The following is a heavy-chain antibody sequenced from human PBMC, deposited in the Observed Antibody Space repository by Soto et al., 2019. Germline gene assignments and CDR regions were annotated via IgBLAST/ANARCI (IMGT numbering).Heavy chain of an antibody. D-gene: IGHD6-13*01. J-gene: IGHJ6*02. CDR3: ARLLVLDYYYGMAV. V-gene: IGHV1-69*02. CDR1: GGTFSSYT. CDR2: IIPILGIA. Sequence: QVQLVQSGAEVKKPGSSVKVSCKASGGTFSSYTISWVRQAPGQGLEWMGRIIPILGIANDAQKFQDRFKITADKSTSTAYMELSSLRSEETAVYYCARLLVLDYYYGMAVWGQGTTVTVSS.